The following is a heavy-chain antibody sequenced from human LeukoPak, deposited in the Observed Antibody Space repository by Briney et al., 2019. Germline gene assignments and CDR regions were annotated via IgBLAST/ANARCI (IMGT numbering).Heavy chain of an antibody. CDR1: GYTFNRYG. D-gene: IGHD3-22*01. CDR2: ISAYNGNT. Sequence: ASVKVSCKASGYTFNRYGISWVRQAPGQGLEWMGWISAYNGNTKNAQNLQGRVTMTTDTSTTTAYMELRSLRSDDTAVYYCARASPSGKIVANPIDYWGQGTLVTVSS. J-gene: IGHJ4*02. CDR3: ARASPSGKIVANPIDY. V-gene: IGHV1-18*01.